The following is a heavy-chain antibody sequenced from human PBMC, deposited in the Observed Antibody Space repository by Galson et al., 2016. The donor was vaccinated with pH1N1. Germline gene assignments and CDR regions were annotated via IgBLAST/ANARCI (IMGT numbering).Heavy chain of an antibody. CDR1: GGSMNSADYY. CDR3: ARGEGIRYYYSGMDV. CDR2: IYYSGTT. J-gene: IGHJ6*02. D-gene: IGHD3-16*01. Sequence: LSLTCTVSGGSMNSADYYWSWIRQSPGKGLEWIGYIYYSGTTYFSPSLKGRLSMSVDMSNNQFSLTLNSVTAADTAVYYCARGEGIRYYYSGMDVWGQGTTVTVFS. V-gene: IGHV4-30-4*01.